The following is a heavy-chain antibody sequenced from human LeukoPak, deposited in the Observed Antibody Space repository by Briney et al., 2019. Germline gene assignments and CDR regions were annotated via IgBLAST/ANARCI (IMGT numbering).Heavy chain of an antibody. V-gene: IGHV4-38-2*02. CDR1: GYSFDSGYY. CDR3: ARLYCISTSCYTIDY. Sequence: SETLSLTCTVSGYSFDSGYYWGWIRQPPGKGLEWIANIYYSGSTSYNPSLKSRVTVSIDTSKNKFSLKLYSVSAADTALYYYARLYCISTSCYTIDYWGQGTLVTVSS. J-gene: IGHJ4*02. CDR2: IYYSGST. D-gene: IGHD2-2*02.